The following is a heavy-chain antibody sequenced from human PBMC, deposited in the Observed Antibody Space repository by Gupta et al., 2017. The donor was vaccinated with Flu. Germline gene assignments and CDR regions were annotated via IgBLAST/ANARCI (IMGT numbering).Heavy chain of an antibody. V-gene: IGHV3-74*03. CDR3: ATVTSGC. D-gene: IGHD4-17*01. CDR2: INPEGSST. CDR1: GLTFSSSY. Sequence: AASGLTFSSSYLQWVRQAPGKGLVWVSRINPEGSSTTYAESVKGRFTISRDNAKNTLYLQMNSLGDDDTAVYYCATVTSGCWGQGTLVTVSS. J-gene: IGHJ4*02.